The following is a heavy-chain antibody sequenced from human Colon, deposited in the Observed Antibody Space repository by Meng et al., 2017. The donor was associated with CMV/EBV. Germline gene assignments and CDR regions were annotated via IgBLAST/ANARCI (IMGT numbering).Heavy chain of an antibody. V-gene: IGHV4-38-2*02. CDR3: ARENYYGMDV. CDR2: IYHSGST. CDR1: GYSISSGYY. J-gene: IGHJ6*02. Sequence: GSLRLSCTVSGYSISSGYYWGWIRQPPGKGLEWIGSIYHSGSTYYNPSLKSRVTISVDTSKNQFSLKLSSVTAADTAVYYCARENYYGMDVWGQGTTVTVSS.